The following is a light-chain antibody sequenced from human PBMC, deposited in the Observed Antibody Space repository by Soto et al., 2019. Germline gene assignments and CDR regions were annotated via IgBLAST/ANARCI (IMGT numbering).Light chain of an antibody. J-gene: IGKJ1*01. V-gene: IGKV1-5*03. CDR2: KAS. CDR3: LQYNSFPWT. Sequence: DIQMTQSPSTLSASVGDRVTITCRASQMISVWLAWYQQRPGKATKLLIAKASNLESGVPSRISGSGSETEFTLTISSLQPDDFATYYCLQYNSFPWTFGQGTKVEMK. CDR1: QMISVW.